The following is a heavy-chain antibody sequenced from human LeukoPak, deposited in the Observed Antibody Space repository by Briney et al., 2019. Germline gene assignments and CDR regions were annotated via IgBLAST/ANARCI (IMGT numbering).Heavy chain of an antibody. J-gene: IGHJ4*02. Sequence: PSETLSLTCAVYGGSFSGYYWSWIRQPPGKGLEWIGEINHSGSTNYNPSLKSRVTISVDTSKNQFSLKLSSVTAADTAVYYCARGADRAKIAYWGQGTLVLVSS. CDR2: INHSGST. CDR1: GGSFSGYY. CDR3: ARGADRAKIAY. V-gene: IGHV4-34*01.